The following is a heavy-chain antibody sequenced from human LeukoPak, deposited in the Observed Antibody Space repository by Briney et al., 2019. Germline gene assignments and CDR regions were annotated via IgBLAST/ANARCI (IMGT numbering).Heavy chain of an antibody. V-gene: IGHV4-31*03. CDR1: GGSISSGGYY. J-gene: IGHJ4*02. Sequence: PSETLSLTCTVSGGSISSGGYYWSWVRQHPGTGLEWIGYIYYSGSTYYNPSLKSRVTISVDTSKNQFSLKLSSVTAADTAVYYCARVLGFRVSSGFFDYWGQGTLVTVSS. CDR2: IYYSGST. D-gene: IGHD3-22*01. CDR3: ARVLGFRVSSGFFDY.